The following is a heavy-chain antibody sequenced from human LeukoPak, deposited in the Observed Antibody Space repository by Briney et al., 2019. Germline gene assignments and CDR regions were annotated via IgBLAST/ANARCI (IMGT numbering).Heavy chain of an antibody. Sequence: GASVNVSCKASGGTFSSYAISWVRQAPGQGLEWMGGIIPIFGTANYAQKFQGRVTITTDESTSTAYMELSSLRSEDTAVYYCARGGGSSGAVDYWGQGTLVTVSS. D-gene: IGHD6-6*01. CDR3: ARGGGSSGAVDY. J-gene: IGHJ4*02. CDR2: IIPIFGTA. CDR1: GGTFSSYA. V-gene: IGHV1-69*05.